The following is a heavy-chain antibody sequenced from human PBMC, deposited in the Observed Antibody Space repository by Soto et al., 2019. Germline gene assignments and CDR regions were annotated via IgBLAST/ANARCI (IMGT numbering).Heavy chain of an antibody. V-gene: IGHV5-51*01. CDR3: ARPTPYGSGAYYFDD. CDR1: GYSFTSYW. CDR2: IFPGDSDT. Sequence: GESLKISCKGSGYSFTSYWIGWVRQMPGKGLEWMGIIFPGDSDTRYSPSFQGQVTISADKSISTAYLQWSSLKASDTGMYYCARPTPYGSGAYYFDDWGQGTRVTVAS. J-gene: IGHJ4*02. D-gene: IGHD3-10*01.